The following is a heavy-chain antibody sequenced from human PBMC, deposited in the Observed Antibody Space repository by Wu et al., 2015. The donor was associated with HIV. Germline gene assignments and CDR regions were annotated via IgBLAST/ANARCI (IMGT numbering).Heavy chain of an antibody. D-gene: IGHD2-15*01. CDR1: GDGFTSYA. J-gene: IGHJ4*02. CDR3: TRSTFAGGSDTWYSFDK. Sequence: QVHLVQFGGEVKKPGSSVKVTCKASGDGFTSYAVSWVRQAPGQGLEWMGGINPLFGTTKFAQKFQGRLTITADRSTTTAYMELSNLKSEDTAVYFCTRSTFAGGSDTWYSFDKWGQGTLVSVS. CDR2: INPLFGTT. V-gene: IGHV1-69*14.